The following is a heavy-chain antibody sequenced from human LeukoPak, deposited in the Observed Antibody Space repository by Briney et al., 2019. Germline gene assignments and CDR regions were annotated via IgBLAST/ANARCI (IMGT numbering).Heavy chain of an antibody. CDR3: ARGYGGNTYYYYGMDV. CDR2: IYYSGST. J-gene: IGHJ6*02. V-gene: IGHV4-31*03. CDR1: GGSISSGGYY. D-gene: IGHD4-23*01. Sequence: SQTLSLTCTVSGGSISSGGYYWSWIRQHPGKGLEWIGYIYYSGSTYYNPSLKSRVTILVDTSKNQFSLKLSSVTAADTAVYYCARGYGGNTYYYYGMDVWGQGTTVTVSS.